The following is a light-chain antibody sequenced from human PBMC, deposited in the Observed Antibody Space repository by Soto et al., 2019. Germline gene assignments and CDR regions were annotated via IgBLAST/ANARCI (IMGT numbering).Light chain of an antibody. CDR1: QSVSSY. CDR3: QQRSKWPLT. V-gene: IGKV3-11*01. CDR2: DAS. J-gene: IGKJ4*01. Sequence: EIVLTQSPATLSLSPGERATLSCRASQSVSSYLAWYQQKPGQAPRLLIYDASNRATGIPARFSGSGSGTDFTLTISSLEPEDFAVYYCQQRSKWPLTFGGGTKVAIK.